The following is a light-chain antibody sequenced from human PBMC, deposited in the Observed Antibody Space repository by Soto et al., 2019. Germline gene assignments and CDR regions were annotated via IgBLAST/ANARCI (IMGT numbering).Light chain of an antibody. CDR3: SSYTSDSTRGV. V-gene: IGLV2-14*01. CDR2: DVT. J-gene: IGLJ2*01. Sequence: QSVLTQPASVSGSPGQSITISCTGTSSDVGGYNYVSWYQQHPGKAPKLMIYDVTNRPSGVSNRFSGSKSANTASLTISGLQADDEADYYCSSYTSDSTRGVFGGGTKLTVL. CDR1: SSDVGGYNY.